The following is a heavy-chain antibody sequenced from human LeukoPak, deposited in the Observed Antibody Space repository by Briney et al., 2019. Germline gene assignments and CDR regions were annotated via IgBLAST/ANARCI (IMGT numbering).Heavy chain of an antibody. CDR3: TGLQRDI. J-gene: IGHJ3*02. V-gene: IGHV3-30-3*01. CDR2: ISYDGSNK. D-gene: IGHD5-24*01. Sequence: PGRSLRLSCAASGFTFSSYAMHWVRQAPGKGLEWVAVISYDGSNKYYADSVKGRFTISRDNSKNTLYLQMNSLRAEDTAVYCCTGLQRDIWGQGTMVTVSS. CDR1: GFTFSSYA.